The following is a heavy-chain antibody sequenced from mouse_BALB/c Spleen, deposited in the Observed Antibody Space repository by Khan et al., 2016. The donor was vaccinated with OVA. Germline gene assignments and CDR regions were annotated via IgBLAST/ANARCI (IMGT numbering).Heavy chain of an antibody. Sequence: VQLQESGPGLVAPSQSLSITCTVSGFSLTSYGVSWVRQPPGKGLEWLGVIWGDGNTNYHSVLRSRLSISKDNSKSQVFLKLNRLQTDDTATYYCANLYYDYGNSWYFDIWGAGTTVTVSS. J-gene: IGHJ1*01. CDR1: GFSLTSYG. V-gene: IGHV2-3*01. CDR3: ANLYYDYGNSWYFDI. CDR2: IWGDGNT. D-gene: IGHD2-4*01.